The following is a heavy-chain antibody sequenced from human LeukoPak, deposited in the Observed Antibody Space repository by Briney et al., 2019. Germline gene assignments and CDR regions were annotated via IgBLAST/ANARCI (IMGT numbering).Heavy chain of an antibody. CDR3: ARGYCRSTTSCYFDY. J-gene: IGHJ4*02. CDR2: IRKKVNSYTT. Sequence: GGSLRLSCAASGFTFSDHYMDWVRQAPGKGLERVGSIRKKVNSYTTEYAATVKGRLTISRDDSKNSLYLQMNSLKTEDTAVYYCARGYCRSTTSCYFDYWGQGTLVTVSS. D-gene: IGHD2/OR15-2a*01. CDR1: GFTFSDHY. V-gene: IGHV3-72*01.